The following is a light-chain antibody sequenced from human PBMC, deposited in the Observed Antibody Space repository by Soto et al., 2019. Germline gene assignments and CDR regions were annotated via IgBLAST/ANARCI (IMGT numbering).Light chain of an antibody. V-gene: IGKV1-39*01. CDR3: QQSYTTPRT. Sequence: IHLTQSPSSMPASVGHRVNITCRASQSIGRYLNWYQHKTGKAPKGLIYAASSLQSGVPSRFSGSGSGTDFTLTISSLQTEDFATYYCQQSYTTPRTFGQGTKVDIK. CDR2: AAS. CDR1: QSIGRY. J-gene: IGKJ1*01.